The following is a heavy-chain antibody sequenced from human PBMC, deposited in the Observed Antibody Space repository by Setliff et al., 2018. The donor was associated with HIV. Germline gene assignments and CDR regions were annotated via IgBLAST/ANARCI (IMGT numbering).Heavy chain of an antibody. CDR1: GGPISSAPYY. D-gene: IGHD2-15*01. Sequence: SETLSLTCTVSGGPISSAPYYWNWVRQPAGKGLEWIGHIYSSGSTNYNPSLKSRVAISIDTPKNQFSLKLTSVTAADTAVYYCARRPIKGYGPFDSWGPGTLVTVSS. V-gene: IGHV4-61*09. J-gene: IGHJ4*02. CDR3: ARRPIKGYGPFDS. CDR2: IYSSGST.